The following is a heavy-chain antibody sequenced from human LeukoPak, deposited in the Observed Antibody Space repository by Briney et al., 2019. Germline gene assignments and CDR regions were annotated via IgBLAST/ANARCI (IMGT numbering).Heavy chain of an antibody. CDR3: ARGVAAAGGRWFDP. D-gene: IGHD6-13*01. CDR1: GYTFTDYY. CDR2: INPKSGGT. J-gene: IGHJ5*02. V-gene: IGHV1-2*02. Sequence: ASVKVFCKVSGYTFTDYYMHWVRQAPGQGLVWMEWINPKSGGTNYAQQFQGRVTMTRDTSISTAYMELSNLRSDDTAVYYCARGVAAAGGRWFDPWGQGTLVTVSS.